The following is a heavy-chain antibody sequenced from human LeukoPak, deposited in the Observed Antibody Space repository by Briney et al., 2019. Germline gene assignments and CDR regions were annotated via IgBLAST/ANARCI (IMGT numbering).Heavy chain of an antibody. D-gene: IGHD6-13*01. J-gene: IGHJ4*02. Sequence: TGGSLRLSCAASGFTFSSYAMSWVRQAPGNGLEWVSAISSTGGTTYYADSVKGRFTVSRDNSKNTLYLQMKSLRADDTAVYYCAKGSPYSSTWYYSECWGQGTLVTVSS. CDR2: ISSTGGTT. V-gene: IGHV3-23*01. CDR3: AKGSPYSSTWYYSEC. CDR1: GFTFSSYA.